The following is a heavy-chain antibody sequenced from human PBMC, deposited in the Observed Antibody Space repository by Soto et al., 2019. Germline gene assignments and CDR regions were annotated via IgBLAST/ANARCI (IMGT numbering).Heavy chain of an antibody. Sequence: SETLSLTCTVSGGSISSYYVSWIRQSAGKGLEWIGRIDTSGTTNYNPSLKSRVTMSVDASKNHFSLNLSSVTAADTAVYYCARTRPSISYYYDSSGYGVLWFDPWGQGTLVTVSS. CDR1: GGSISSYY. J-gene: IGHJ5*02. CDR2: IDTSGTT. V-gene: IGHV4-4*07. D-gene: IGHD3-22*01. CDR3: ARTRPSISYYYDSSGYGVLWFDP.